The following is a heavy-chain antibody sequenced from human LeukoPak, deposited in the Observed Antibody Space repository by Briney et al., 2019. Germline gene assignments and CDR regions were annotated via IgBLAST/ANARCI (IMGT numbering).Heavy chain of an antibody. D-gene: IGHD6-19*01. CDR3: ARVSSGWYDAFDI. Sequence: GGSLRLSCAASGFTFSSYWMSWVRQAPGKGLEWVANIKQDGSEKYYVDSVKGRFTISRDNAKNSLYLQMNSLRAEDTAVYYCARVSSGWYDAFDIWGQGTMVTVSS. J-gene: IGHJ3*02. V-gene: IGHV3-7*03. CDR2: IKQDGSEK. CDR1: GFTFSSYW.